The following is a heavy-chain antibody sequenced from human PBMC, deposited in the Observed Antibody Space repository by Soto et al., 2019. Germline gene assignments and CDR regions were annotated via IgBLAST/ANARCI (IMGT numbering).Heavy chain of an antibody. Sequence: PSETLCLTCTVCRGAVNGCYWSWIRQPPGKGLEFIGYIYYAGTTTYNPSLKSRVTISVDTSKNQFSLKLSSVTAADTAVYYCARLGGYYQALDSWGQGTRVT. D-gene: IGHD3-22*01. CDR3: ARLGGYYQALDS. CDR1: RGAVNGCY. V-gene: IGHV4-59*08. CDR2: IYYAGTT. J-gene: IGHJ4*02.